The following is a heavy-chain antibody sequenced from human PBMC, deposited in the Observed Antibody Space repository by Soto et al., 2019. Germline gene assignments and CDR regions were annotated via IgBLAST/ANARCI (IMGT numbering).Heavy chain of an antibody. V-gene: IGHV4-38-2*02. CDR3: VRDALLVATPFDS. Sequence: SETLSLTCAVSGDSISSGYHWAWIRQPPGKGLEWIASIYHSGTTYYNPSLKSRVTISVDTSKNQFSLRLTSVTAADSAMYFCVRDALLVATPFDSWGQGTQVTVSS. J-gene: IGHJ4*02. CDR1: GDSISSGYH. D-gene: IGHD5-12*01. CDR2: IYHSGTT.